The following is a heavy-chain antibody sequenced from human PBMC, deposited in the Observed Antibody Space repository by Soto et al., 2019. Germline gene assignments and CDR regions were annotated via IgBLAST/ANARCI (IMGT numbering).Heavy chain of an antibody. CDR3: ASRPSGSGFDP. CDR1: GGSISSGGYS. V-gene: IGHV4-30-2*01. Sequence: QLQLQESGSGLVKPSQTLSLTCAVSGGSISSGGYSWSWIRQPPGKGLECIGYIYHSGSTYYNPSLKSRVTISVDRSKNQFSLKLSSVTAADTAVYYWASRPSGSGFDPWGQGTLVTVSS. D-gene: IGHD1-26*01. CDR2: IYHSGST. J-gene: IGHJ5*02.